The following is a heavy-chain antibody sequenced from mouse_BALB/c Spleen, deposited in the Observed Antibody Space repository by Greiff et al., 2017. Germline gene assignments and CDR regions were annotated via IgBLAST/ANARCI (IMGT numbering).Heavy chain of an antibody. J-gene: IGHJ2*01. D-gene: IGHD1-1*01. CDR2: ISSGGSYT. V-gene: IGHV5-6-4*01. CDR1: GFTFSSYT. Sequence: EVKVVESGGGLVKPGGSLKLSCAASGFTFSSYTMSWVRQTPEKRLEWVATISSGGSYTYYPDSVKGRFTISRDNAKNTLYLQMSSLKSEDTAMYYCTRDEEGYYYGSSYYFDYWGQGTTLTVSS. CDR3: TRDEEGYYYGSSYYFDY.